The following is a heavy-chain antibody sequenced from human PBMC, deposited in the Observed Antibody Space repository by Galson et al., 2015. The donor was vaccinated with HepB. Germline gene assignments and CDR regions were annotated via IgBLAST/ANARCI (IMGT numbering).Heavy chain of an antibody. D-gene: IGHD3-10*01. J-gene: IGHJ6*02. CDR3: ARDRGGSGISLSKYYDMDV. V-gene: IGHV3-7*01. Sequence: DSVRGRFTISRDNAKNSLYLQMNSLRAEDTAVYYCARDRGGSGISLSKYYDMDVWGQGTTVTVSS.